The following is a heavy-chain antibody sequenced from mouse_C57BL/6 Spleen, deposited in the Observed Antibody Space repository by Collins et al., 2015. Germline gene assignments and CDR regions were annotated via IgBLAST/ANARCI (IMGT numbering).Heavy chain of an antibody. V-gene: IGHV1-12*01. CDR3: ARGVYDGYYDPFYYAMDY. J-gene: IGHJ4*01. Sequence: QAYLQQSGAELVRPGASVKMSCKASGYTFTTYNMHWVKQTPRQGLEWIGAIYPGNGDSSFNQKFKGKASLTVDKSSSTAYMQLSSLTSEDSAVYFCARGVYDGYYDPFYYAMDYWGQGTSATVSS. CDR1: GYTFTTYN. D-gene: IGHD2-3*01. CDR2: IYPGNGDS.